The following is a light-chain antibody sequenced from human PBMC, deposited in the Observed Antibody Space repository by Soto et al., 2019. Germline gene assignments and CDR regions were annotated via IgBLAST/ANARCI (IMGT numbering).Light chain of an antibody. CDR2: AAS. V-gene: IGKV1-9*01. Sequence: DIQLTQSPSFLSASVGNTVTITRRASQGISSYVAWYQQKPGKAPKLLIYAASTLQSGVPSRFSGSGSGTEFTLTISSLQPDDFATYYCQQYNGYSWTFGQGTKVDIK. CDR3: QQYNGYSWT. CDR1: QGISSY. J-gene: IGKJ1*01.